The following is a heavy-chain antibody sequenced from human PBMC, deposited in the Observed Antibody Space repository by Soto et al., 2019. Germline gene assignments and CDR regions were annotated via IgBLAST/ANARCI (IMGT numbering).Heavy chain of an antibody. J-gene: IGHJ4*02. V-gene: IGHV3-23*01. CDR2: MSGSSNTT. CDR3: AKNQERELPRVIDF. CDR1: GLTFSNYA. D-gene: IGHD1-7*01. Sequence: PGGSLRLSCATSGLTFSNYAMSWVRQAPGGGLEWVSSMSGSSNTTYYADSVRGRFTISRDRSKNTLYLQMSSLRAEDTALYYCAKNQERELPRVIDFWGQGTLVTVSS.